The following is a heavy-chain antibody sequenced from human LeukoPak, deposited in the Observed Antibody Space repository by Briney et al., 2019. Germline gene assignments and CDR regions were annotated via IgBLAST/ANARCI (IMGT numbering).Heavy chain of an antibody. V-gene: IGHV3-64D*09. CDR3: AIAASGTLADY. Sequence: GGSLRLSCAASGFSFSSYTMNWVRQAPGKGLEYVSAISSHGGSTYYADSVKGRFIISRDNSKNTLYLQMSSLRAEDTAVYYCAIAASGTLADYWGQGTLVTVSS. CDR2: ISSHGGST. J-gene: IGHJ4*02. D-gene: IGHD6-13*01. CDR1: GFSFSSYT.